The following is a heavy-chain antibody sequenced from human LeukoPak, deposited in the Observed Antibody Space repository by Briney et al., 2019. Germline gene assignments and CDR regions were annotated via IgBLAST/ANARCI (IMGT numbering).Heavy chain of an antibody. CDR1: GGSISSSSYY. J-gene: IGHJ5*02. D-gene: IGHD6-19*01. V-gene: IGHV4-39*01. CDR2: IYYSGST. CDR3: ARQKYSSGRWFDP. Sequence: PSETLSLTCTVSGGSISSSSYYWGWIRQPPGKGLEWIGSIYYSGSTYYNPSLKSRVTISVDTSKNQFSLKLSSVTAADTAVYYCARQKYSSGRWFDPWGQGTLVTVSS.